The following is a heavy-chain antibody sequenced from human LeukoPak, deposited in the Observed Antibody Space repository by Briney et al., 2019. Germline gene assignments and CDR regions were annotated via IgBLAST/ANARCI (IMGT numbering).Heavy chain of an antibody. CDR2: IRYDGSNK. D-gene: IGHD3-10*01. CDR3: ARDGNYRVADDI. Sequence: GGSLRLSCAASGFTFSSYGMHWVRQAPGKGLEWVAFIRYDGSNKYFADSVKGRFTISRDNSKNTVYLQMSSLRAEDTAVYYCARDGNYRVADDIWGQGTMVTVSS. V-gene: IGHV3-30*02. J-gene: IGHJ3*02. CDR1: GFTFSSYG.